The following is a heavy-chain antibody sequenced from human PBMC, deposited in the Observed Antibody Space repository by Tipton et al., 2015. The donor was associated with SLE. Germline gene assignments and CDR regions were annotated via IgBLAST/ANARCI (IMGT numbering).Heavy chain of an antibody. V-gene: IGHV4-38-2*02. CDR2: IYHTGTT. CDR3: ARRRGSANWYSRYGMDV. J-gene: IGHJ6*02. Sequence: TLSLTCTVSGYSISIGYYWGWVRQPPGKGLECIANIYHTGTTDSNPALKSRVTLSIDTSKNQFSLKLNSVTAADTAVYYCARRRGSANWYSRYGMDVWGQGTTVTVSS. CDR1: GYSISIGYY. D-gene: IGHD2-21*02.